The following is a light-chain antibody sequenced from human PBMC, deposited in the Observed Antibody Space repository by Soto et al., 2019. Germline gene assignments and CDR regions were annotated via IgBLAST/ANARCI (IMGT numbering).Light chain of an antibody. V-gene: IGLV2-23*02. J-gene: IGLJ1*01. CDR2: EVS. Sequence: QSVLAQPASVSGSPEQSITISCTGTSSDIGGYDLASWYQQHPGKSPKLIIYEVSKRPSGFSPLFSGSKSGNTASLTISGLQAEEEADYYGCSYAGSSDVFGPGTKVTVL. CDR1: SSDIGGYDL. CDR3: CSYAGSSDV.